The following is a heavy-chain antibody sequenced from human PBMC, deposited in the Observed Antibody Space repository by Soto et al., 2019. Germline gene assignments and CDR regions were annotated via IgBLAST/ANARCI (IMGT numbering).Heavy chain of an antibody. V-gene: IGHV5-51*01. CDR3: ARAGYSSSWYWSTYYGMDV. Sequence: PGESLKISCKGSGYSFTSYWIGWVRQMPGKVLEWMGIIYPGDSDTRYSPSFQGQVTISADKSISTAYLQWSSLKASDTAMYYCARAGYSSSWYWSTYYGMDVWGQGXTVTVYS. CDR2: IYPGDSDT. D-gene: IGHD6-13*01. CDR1: GYSFTSYW. J-gene: IGHJ6*02.